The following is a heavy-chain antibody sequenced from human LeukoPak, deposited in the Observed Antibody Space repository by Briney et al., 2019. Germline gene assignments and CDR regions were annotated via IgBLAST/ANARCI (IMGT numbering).Heavy chain of an antibody. J-gene: IGHJ4*02. V-gene: IGHV3-23*01. Sequence: GGSLRLSCGASGFTFSNYAMIWVRQAPGKGLEWVSSISGSGAMTYYADSVKGRFTISRDNAMDTLYLQKNSLRADDTAVYYCVKDRVDGSGSQFDSWGQGSLVIVSS. CDR1: GFTFSNYA. CDR3: VKDRVDGSGSQFDS. D-gene: IGHD3-10*01. CDR2: ISGSGAMT.